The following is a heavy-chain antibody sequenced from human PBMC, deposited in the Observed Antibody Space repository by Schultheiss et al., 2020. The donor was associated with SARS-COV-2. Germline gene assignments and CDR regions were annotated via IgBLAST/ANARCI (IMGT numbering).Heavy chain of an antibody. CDR3: ARGVHHWIMITLRYFDY. V-gene: IGHV1-69*02. Sequence: SVKVSCKASGGTFSSYTISWVRQAPGQGLEWMGRIIPILGIANYAQKFQGRVTITADKSTSTAYMELSSLRSEDTAVYYCARGVHHWIMITLRYFDYWGQGTLVTVSS. CDR1: GGTFSSYT. J-gene: IGHJ4*02. D-gene: IGHD3-16*01. CDR2: IIPILGIA.